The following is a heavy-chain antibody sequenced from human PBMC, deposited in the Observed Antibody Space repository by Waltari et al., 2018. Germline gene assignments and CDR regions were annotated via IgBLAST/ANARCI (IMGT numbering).Heavy chain of an antibody. CDR2: IYHSGST. V-gene: IGHV4-38-2*01. D-gene: IGHD3-3*01. CDR1: GYSISSGYY. CDR3: ARCSPRGYDFWSGYYTESNWFDP. Sequence: QVQLQESGPGLVKPSETLSLTCAVSGYSISSGYYWGWIRQPPGKGLEWVGSIYHSGSTYYNPPLRSRVTISVDTSKNQFSLKLSSVTAADTAVYYCARCSPRGYDFWSGYYTESNWFDPWGQGTLVTVSS. J-gene: IGHJ5*02.